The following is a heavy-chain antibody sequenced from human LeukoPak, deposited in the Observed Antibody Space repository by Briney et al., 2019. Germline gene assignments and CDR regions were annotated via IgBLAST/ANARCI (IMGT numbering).Heavy chain of an antibody. V-gene: IGHV3-66*01. CDR2: IYSDGST. J-gene: IGHJ4*02. Sequence: GGSLRLSCTVSGFTVSNNYMNWVRQAPGKGLEWVSVIYSDGSTYYADSVKGRFTISRDNSKNTLYLQMNSLRAEDTAVYYCARGWFGEFYFDYWGQGTLVTVSS. D-gene: IGHD3-10*01. CDR1: GFTVSNNY. CDR3: ARGWFGEFYFDY.